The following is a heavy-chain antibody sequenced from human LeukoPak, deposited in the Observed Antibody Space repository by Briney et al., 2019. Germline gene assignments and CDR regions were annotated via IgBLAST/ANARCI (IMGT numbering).Heavy chain of an antibody. V-gene: IGHV4-4*09. CDR3: ARLVEMAYFDY. D-gene: IGHD5-24*01. J-gene: IGHJ4*02. CDR2: IYTSGST. CDR1: GGSISSYY. Sequence: SETLSLTCTVSGGSISSYYWSWIRQPPGKGLEWIGYIYTSGSTNYNPSLKSRVTISVDTSKNQFSLKLSSVTAADTAVYYCARLVEMAYFDYWGQGTLVTASS.